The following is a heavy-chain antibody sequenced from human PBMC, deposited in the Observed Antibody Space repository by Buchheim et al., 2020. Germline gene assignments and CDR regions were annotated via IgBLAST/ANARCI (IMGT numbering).Heavy chain of an antibody. J-gene: IGHJ6*02. D-gene: IGHD3-3*01. V-gene: IGHV4-31*03. CDR3: ARGSRITIFGVKTRGMDV. CDR1: GGSISSGGYY. Sequence: QVQLQESGPGLVKPSQTLSLTCTVSGGSISSGGYYWSWIRQHPGKGLEWIGYIYYSGSTYYNPSLKSRVTISVDPSKNQFSLKLSSVTAADTALYYCARGSRITIFGVKTRGMDVWGQGTT. CDR2: IYYSGST.